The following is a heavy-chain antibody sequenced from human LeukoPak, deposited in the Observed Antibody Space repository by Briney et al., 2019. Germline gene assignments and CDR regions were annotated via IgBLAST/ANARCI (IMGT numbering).Heavy chain of an antibody. CDR1: GESISSYY. Sequence: PSGTLSLTCTVSGESISSYYWSWIRQPPGKGLEWIGYIYYSGSTNYNPSLKSRVTISVDTSKNQFSLKLSSVTAADTAVYYCVRGRYFPPHNYFDYWGQGTLVTVSS. CDR2: IYYSGST. D-gene: IGHD1-26*01. CDR3: VRGRYFPPHNYFDY. V-gene: IGHV4-59*08. J-gene: IGHJ4*02.